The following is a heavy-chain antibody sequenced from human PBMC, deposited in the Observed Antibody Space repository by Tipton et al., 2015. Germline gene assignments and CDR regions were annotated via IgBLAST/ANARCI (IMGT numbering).Heavy chain of an antibody. Sequence: SLRLSCAASGFSFSSYGMHWVRQAPGKGLEWVAVIWYDGSNQYYADSVKGRFTISRDNSKYTLYLQMNSLRAEDTAIYYCARDPSHYLYDSSGYPDYWGQGTLVTVSS. CDR2: IWYDGSNQ. D-gene: IGHD3-22*01. CDR3: ARDPSHYLYDSSGYPDY. V-gene: IGHV3-33*01. CDR1: GFSFSSYG. J-gene: IGHJ4*02.